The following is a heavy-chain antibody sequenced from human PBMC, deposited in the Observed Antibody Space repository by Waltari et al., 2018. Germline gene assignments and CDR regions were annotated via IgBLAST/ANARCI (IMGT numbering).Heavy chain of an antibody. CDR3: ARESDKYCTNGVCWFDY. CDR1: GYRFTGYY. Sequence: QVQLVQSGAEVEKPGASVKVSCKASGYRFTGYYIHWVRKAPGPGLEWMGRINPNSGDTNYAQKFQGRVTMTRDTSISTAYMELSRLRSDDTAVYYCARESDKYCTNGVCWFDYWGQGTLVTVSS. CDR2: INPNSGDT. V-gene: IGHV1-2*06. J-gene: IGHJ4*02. D-gene: IGHD2-8*01.